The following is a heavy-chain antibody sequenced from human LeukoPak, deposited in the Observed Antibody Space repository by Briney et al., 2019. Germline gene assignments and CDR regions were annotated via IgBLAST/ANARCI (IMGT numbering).Heavy chain of an antibody. CDR3: ARFGGSSWPQDYYYYMDV. D-gene: IGHD6-13*01. J-gene: IGHJ6*03. CDR2: ISAYNGNT. V-gene: IGHV1-18*01. CDR1: GFTFTSYG. Sequence: GGSLRLSCAASGFTFTSYGISWVRQAPGQGLEWMGWISAYNGNTNYAQKLQGRVTMTTDTSTSTAYMELRSLRSDDTAVYYCARFGGSSWPQDYYYYMDVWGKGTTVTISS.